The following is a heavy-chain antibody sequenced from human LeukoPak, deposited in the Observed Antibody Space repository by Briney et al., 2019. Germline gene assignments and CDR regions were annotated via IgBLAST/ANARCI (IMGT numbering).Heavy chain of an antibody. CDR2: LKSKTDGGTT. V-gene: IGHV3-15*01. CDR3: TAPYDFWSGYPTT. D-gene: IGHD3-3*01. CDR1: GFTVSNAW. J-gene: IGHJ5*02. Sequence: KPGGSLRLSCAASGFTVSNAWMSWVRQAPGKGLEWVGRLKSKTDGGTTDYAAPVKGRFTISRDDSKNTLYLQMNSLKTEDTAVYYCTAPYDFWSGYPTTWGQGTLVTVSS.